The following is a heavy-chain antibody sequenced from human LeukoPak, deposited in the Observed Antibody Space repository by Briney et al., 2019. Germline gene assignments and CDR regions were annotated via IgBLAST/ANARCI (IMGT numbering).Heavy chain of an antibody. V-gene: IGHV4-59*01. J-gene: IGHJ6*04. CDR2: IYYSGST. CDR3: ARDNGPYYYGMDV. CDR1: GGSISSYY. Sequence: SETLSLTCTVSGGSISSYYWSWIRQPPGKGLEWIGYIYYSGSTNYNPSLKSRVTISVDTSKNQLYLTLSSVTAADTAVYYCARDNGPYYYGMDVWGKGTTVTVSS.